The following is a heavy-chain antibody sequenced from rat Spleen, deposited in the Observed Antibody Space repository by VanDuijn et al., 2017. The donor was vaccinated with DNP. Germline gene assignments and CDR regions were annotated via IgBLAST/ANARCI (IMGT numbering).Heavy chain of an antibody. CDR1: GYSITSNY. V-gene: IGHV3-1*01. CDR2: ISYSGST. CDR3: ARWGGLVFDY. Sequence: EVQFQESGPGLVKSSQSLSLTCSVTGYSITSNYWAWIRKFPGNKMEWMGYISYSGSTSYNPSLKGRLSITRDTSKNQFFLQLNSVTTEDTATYYCARWGGLVFDYWGQGVMVTVSS. D-gene: IGHD1-11*01. J-gene: IGHJ2*01.